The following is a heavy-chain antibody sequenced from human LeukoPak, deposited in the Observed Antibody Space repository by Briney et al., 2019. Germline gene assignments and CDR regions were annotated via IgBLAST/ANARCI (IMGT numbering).Heavy chain of an antibody. D-gene: IGHD2-15*01. CDR2: IYHSGST. CDR1: GYSISSGYY. Sequence: SETLSLTCTVSGYSISSGYYWGWIRQPPGKGLEWIGSIYHSGSTYYNPSLKSRVTISVDTSKNQFSLKLSSVTAADTAVYYCARQYKGYCSGGSCYPAYNWFDPWGQGTLVTVSS. J-gene: IGHJ5*02. V-gene: IGHV4-38-2*02. CDR3: ARQYKGYCSGGSCYPAYNWFDP.